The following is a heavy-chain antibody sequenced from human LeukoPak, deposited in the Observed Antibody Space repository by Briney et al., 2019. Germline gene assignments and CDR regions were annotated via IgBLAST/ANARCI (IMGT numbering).Heavy chain of an antibody. CDR1: GYTFTSYY. V-gene: IGHV1-46*01. CDR3: ARYGFSSVWQGGWHAFDI. J-gene: IGHJ3*02. Sequence: ASVKVSCKASGYTFTSYYVHWVRQAPGQGLQWMGIINPTVGDTIYAQRFQGRVTMTRDMSTSTVYMELSSLRSEDTAVYYCARYGFSSVWQGGWHAFDIWGHGTMVPVSS. D-gene: IGHD6-25*01. CDR2: INPTVGDT.